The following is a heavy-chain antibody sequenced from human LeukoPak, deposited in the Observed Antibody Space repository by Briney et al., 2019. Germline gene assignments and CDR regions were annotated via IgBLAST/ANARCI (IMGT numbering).Heavy chain of an antibody. D-gene: IGHD3-22*01. CDR2: ISGSGGST. J-gene: IGHJ4*02. CDR3: AKDGQAATYYYDSGAYHYDY. Sequence: PGGSLRLSCAASGFTFSSYAMSWVRQAPGKGLEWVSAISGSGGSTYYADSMKGRFTISRDNSKNTLYLQMNSLRAEDTAVYYCAKDGQAATYYYDSGAYHYDYWGQGTLVTVSS. CDR1: GFTFSSYA. V-gene: IGHV3-23*01.